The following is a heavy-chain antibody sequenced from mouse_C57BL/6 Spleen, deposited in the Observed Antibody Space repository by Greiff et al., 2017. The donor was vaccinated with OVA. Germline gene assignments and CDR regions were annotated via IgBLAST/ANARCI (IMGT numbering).Heavy chain of an antibody. Sequence: EVQLVESGGGLVKPGGSLKLSCAASGFTFSDYGMHWVRQAPEKGLEWVAYISSGSSTIYYADTVKGRFTIARDNAKNTLFLQMTSLRSEDTAMYYCSSYVGYAMDYWGQGTSVTVSS. CDR3: SSYVGYAMDY. J-gene: IGHJ4*01. CDR1: GFTFSDYG. D-gene: IGHD1-1*01. V-gene: IGHV5-17*01. CDR2: ISSGSSTI.